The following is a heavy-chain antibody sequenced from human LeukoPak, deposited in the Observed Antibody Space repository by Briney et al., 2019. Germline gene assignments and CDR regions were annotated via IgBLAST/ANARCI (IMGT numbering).Heavy chain of an antibody. CDR1: GFTVSSHY. V-gene: IGHV3-53*01. Sequence: GGSLRLSCAASGFTVSSHYMSWVRQAPGKGLEWVSLIYSGDNTNYADYVKGRFTISRDNSKNTPYLQMNSLRAEDTAVYYCAGDLPLNYWGQGTLVAVSS. J-gene: IGHJ4*02. CDR2: IYSGDNT. CDR3: AGDLPLNY.